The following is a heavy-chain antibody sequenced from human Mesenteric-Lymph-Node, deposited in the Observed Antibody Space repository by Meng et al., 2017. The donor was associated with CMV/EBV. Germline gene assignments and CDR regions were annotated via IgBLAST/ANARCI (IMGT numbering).Heavy chain of an antibody. V-gene: IGHV1-2*02. CDR1: GYTFTGYY. CDR2: INPNSGGT. J-gene: IGHJ6*02. Sequence: ASVKVSCKASGYTFTGYYMHWVRQAPGQGLEWMGWINPNSGGTNYAQKFQGRVTMTRDTSISTAYMELSRLRSDDTAVYYCARSYNHQPAVIWALSYYYGMDVWGQGTTVTVSS. D-gene: IGHD2-2*02. CDR3: ARSYNHQPAVIWALSYYYGMDV.